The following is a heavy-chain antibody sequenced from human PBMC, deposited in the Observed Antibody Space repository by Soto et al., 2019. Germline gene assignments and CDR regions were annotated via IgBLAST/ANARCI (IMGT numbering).Heavy chain of an antibody. CDR3: AVSGPGFLGTMDA. D-gene: IGHD3-3*01. CDR1: GGSFSAYY. J-gene: IGHJ6*02. CDR2: INHSGST. Sequence: QVQLQQWGAGVLKPSETLSLTCAVYGGSFSAYYWTWIRQPPGKGLEWIGEINHSGSTNYNPSLKSRATISADTSKNQFSLRLTSVTAADTALYYCAVSGPGFLGTMDAWGQGTTVTVSS. V-gene: IGHV4-34*01.